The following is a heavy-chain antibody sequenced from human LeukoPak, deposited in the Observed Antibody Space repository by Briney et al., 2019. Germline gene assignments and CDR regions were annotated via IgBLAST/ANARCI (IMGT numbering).Heavy chain of an antibody. CDR3: ARVPFRSLDI. V-gene: IGHV3-21*01. Sequence: GGSLRLSCAASGFTFSSYAMNWVRQAPGKGLEWVSSIGSSSNYIYYADSVKGRSTVSRDNAKNLLYLQMNSLRAEDTAVYYCARVPFRSLDIWGQGTMVTVSS. J-gene: IGHJ3*02. CDR1: GFTFSSYA. CDR2: IGSSSNYI.